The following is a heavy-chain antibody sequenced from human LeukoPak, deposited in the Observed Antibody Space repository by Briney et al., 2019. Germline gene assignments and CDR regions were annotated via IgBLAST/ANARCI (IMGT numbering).Heavy chain of an antibody. Sequence: GGPLRFSVQALGFTLGGHWMSWVRQAQGKGLEWVANINQGGSDKYYVDSVKGRFTISRDNANNLLYLQMNSLRGEDTAVYYCTRDRSRAEDDWGQGTLVTVSS. CDR1: GFTLGGHW. J-gene: IGHJ4*02. V-gene: IGHV3-7*01. CDR3: TRDRSRAEDD. D-gene: IGHD1-14*01. CDR2: INQGGSDK.